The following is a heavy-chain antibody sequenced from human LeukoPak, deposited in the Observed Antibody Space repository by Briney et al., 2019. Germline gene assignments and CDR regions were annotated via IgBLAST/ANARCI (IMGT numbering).Heavy chain of an antibody. D-gene: IGHD3-22*01. CDR2: MNPNSGDT. CDR3: ARGLGDYYDTSDFYYAVPAH. Sequence: GASVKVSCKASGYTFTCYYMHWVRQAPGQGLEWMGWMNPNSGDTAYAQKFQGRVAMTRDTSISTAYMELSSLRSEDTAVYYCARGLGDYYDTSDFYYAVPAHWGQGTLVTVSS. CDR1: GYTFTCYY. J-gene: IGHJ4*02. V-gene: IGHV1-8*02.